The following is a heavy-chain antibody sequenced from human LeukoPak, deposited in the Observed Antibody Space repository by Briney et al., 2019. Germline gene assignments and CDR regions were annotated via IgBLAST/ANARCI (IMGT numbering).Heavy chain of an antibody. CDR2: ISYDGSNK. CDR1: GFTFSSYG. D-gene: IGHD6-13*01. V-gene: IGHV3-30*18. CDR3: AKDRSGQQLTLYYYYYGMDV. Sequence: GGSLRLSCAASGFTFSSYGMHWVRQAPGKGLEWVAVISYDGSNKYYADSVKGRFTISRDNSKNTLYLQMNSLRAEDTAVYYCAKDRSGQQLTLYYYYYGMDVWGQGTTVTVSS. J-gene: IGHJ6*02.